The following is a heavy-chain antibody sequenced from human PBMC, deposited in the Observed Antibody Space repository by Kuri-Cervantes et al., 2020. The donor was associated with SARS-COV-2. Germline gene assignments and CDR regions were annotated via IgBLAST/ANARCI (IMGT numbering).Heavy chain of an antibody. CDR3: ARGVVLQVFDY. D-gene: IGHD2-15*01. CDR1: GFTFSSYG. CDR2: ISSSSSTI. V-gene: IGHV3-48*01. J-gene: IGHJ4*02. Sequence: LSLTCAASGFTFSSYGMHWVRQAPGKGLEWVSYISSSSSTIYYADSVKGRFTISRDNAKNSLYLQMNSLRAEDTAVYYCARGVVLQVFDYWGQGTLVTVSS.